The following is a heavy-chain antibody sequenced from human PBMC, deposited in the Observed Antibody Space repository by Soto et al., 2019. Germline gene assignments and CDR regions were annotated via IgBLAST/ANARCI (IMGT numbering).Heavy chain of an antibody. CDR3: ARQPTYYDVLTGNPKTTVDDY. D-gene: IGHD3-9*01. CDR1: GGSISISSYY. V-gene: IGHV4-39*01. CDR2: IYYSGST. J-gene: IGHJ4*02. Sequence: PSETLSLTCTVSGGSISISSYYWGWIRQPPGKGLEWIGTIYYSGSTFYNPSLKSRVTISVDTSKNQFSLRLDSVTAADTAVYYCARQPTYYDVLTGNPKTTVDDYWGQGTLVTVSS.